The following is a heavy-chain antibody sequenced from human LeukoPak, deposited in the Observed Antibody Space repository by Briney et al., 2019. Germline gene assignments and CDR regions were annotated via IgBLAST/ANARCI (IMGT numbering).Heavy chain of an antibody. CDR2: ISSSDSTI. CDR1: GFTFSSYE. D-gene: IGHD4-23*01. Sequence: GGSLRLSCAASGFTFSSYEMHWVRQAPGKGLEWVSYISSSDSTIYYADSVKGRFTSSRDNAKNSLYLQMNSLRAEDTAVYYCARDYGGSSPFDYWGQGTLVTVSS. CDR3: ARDYGGSSPFDY. J-gene: IGHJ4*02. V-gene: IGHV3-48*03.